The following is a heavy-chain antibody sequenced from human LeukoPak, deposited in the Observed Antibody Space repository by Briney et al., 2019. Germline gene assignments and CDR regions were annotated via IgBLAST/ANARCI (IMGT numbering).Heavy chain of an antibody. J-gene: IGHJ4*02. D-gene: IGHD2-15*01. CDR1: GFTFSSYG. Sequence: GGSLRLSCAASGFTFSSYGMHWVRQAPGKGLEWVAVIWYDGSNKYYADSVKGRFTISRDNAKNSLYLQMNSLRDEDTAVYYCARARLGYCSGGSCFSSGPYPVIDYWGQGTLVTVSS. CDR2: IWYDGSNK. V-gene: IGHV3-33*01. CDR3: ARARLGYCSGGSCFSSGPYPVIDY.